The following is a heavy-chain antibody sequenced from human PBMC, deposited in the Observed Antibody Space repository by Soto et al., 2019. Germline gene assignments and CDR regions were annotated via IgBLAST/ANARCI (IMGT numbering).Heavy chain of an antibody. V-gene: IGHV1-69*12. CDR1: GGTLSNYG. CDR3: ARGDATKIVVTTYYGMDV. D-gene: IGHD4-17*01. Sequence: QVQQVQSGAEVKKPGSSVKVSCKASGGTLSNYGISWVRQAPGQGLEWMGGIIPVFGTANYAQKFQGRVTITADESTTTVYMDVSSLRSDDTAVYYCARGDATKIVVTTYYGMDVWGQGTTVTVSS. J-gene: IGHJ6*02. CDR2: IIPVFGTA.